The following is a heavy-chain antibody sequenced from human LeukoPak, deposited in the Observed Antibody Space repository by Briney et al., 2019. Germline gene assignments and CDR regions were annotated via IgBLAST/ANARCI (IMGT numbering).Heavy chain of an antibody. D-gene: IGHD2-15*01. Sequence: SETLSLTCTVSGGSISSYYWGWLRQPPGKGLERIGGIYYSGSTYYNPSLKSRGTISVDTSKNQFSLPLSSVTAADTAVYYCARVCSGGSCYSKSDYWGQGTLVTVSS. J-gene: IGHJ4*02. V-gene: IGHV4-39*07. CDR2: IYYSGST. CDR3: ARVCSGGSCYSKSDY. CDR1: GGSISSYY.